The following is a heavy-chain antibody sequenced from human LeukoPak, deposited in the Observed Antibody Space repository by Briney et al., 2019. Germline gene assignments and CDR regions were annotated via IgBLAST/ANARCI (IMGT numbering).Heavy chain of an antibody. Sequence: PSKTLSLTCTVSGGSISSYYWSWIRQPPGKGLEWIGYIYYSGSTNYNPSLKSRVTISVDTSKNQFSLKLSSVTAADTAVYYCAGQIDWAFDIWGQGTMVTVSS. V-gene: IGHV4-59*08. CDR1: GGSISSYY. CDR2: IYYSGST. CDR3: AGQIDWAFDI. J-gene: IGHJ3*02. D-gene: IGHD2-21*01.